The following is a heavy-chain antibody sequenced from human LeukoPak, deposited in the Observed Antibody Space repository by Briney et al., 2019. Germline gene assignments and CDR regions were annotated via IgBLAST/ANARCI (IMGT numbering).Heavy chain of an antibody. V-gene: IGHV3-15*01. Sequence: TGGSLRLSCPGSEFTFSSAWMTWVRQIPGKGLEWVGHIKSRTDGGTTDYAAPVKGRFTISRDDSKNTVYLQMNSLKTEDSALYFCATEFYSNGYNFWGQGTLVIVSS. CDR1: EFTFSSAW. CDR3: ATEFYSNGYNF. CDR2: IKSRTDGGTT. D-gene: IGHD5-24*01. J-gene: IGHJ4*02.